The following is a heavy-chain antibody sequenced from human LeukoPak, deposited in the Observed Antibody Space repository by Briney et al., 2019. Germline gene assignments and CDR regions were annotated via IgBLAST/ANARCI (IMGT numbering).Heavy chain of an antibody. CDR2: INPNSGGT. V-gene: IGHV1-2*04. Sequence: ASVKVSCKASGYTFTGYYMHWVRQAPGQGLEWMGWINPNSGGTNYAQKFQGWVTMTRDTSISTAYMELSWLRSDDTAVYYCARLYSYGYGRNWFDPWGQGTLVTVSS. CDR3: ARLYSYGYGRNWFDP. D-gene: IGHD5-18*01. J-gene: IGHJ5*02. CDR1: GYTFTGYY.